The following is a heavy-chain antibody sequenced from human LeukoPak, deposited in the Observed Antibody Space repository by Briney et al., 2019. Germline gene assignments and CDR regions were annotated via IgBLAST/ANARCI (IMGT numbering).Heavy chain of an antibody. D-gene: IGHD3-10*01. CDR3: AREGYYYGSGRLYGMDV. J-gene: IGHJ6*02. Sequence: ASVKVSCKASGYTFTSYYMHWVRQAPGQGLEWMGIINPSGGSTSYAQKFQGRVTMTRDTSTSTVYMELSSLRSEDTAVYYCAREGYYYGSGRLYGMDVWGQGTTVTVSS. V-gene: IGHV1-46*01. CDR2: INPSGGST. CDR1: GYTFTSYY.